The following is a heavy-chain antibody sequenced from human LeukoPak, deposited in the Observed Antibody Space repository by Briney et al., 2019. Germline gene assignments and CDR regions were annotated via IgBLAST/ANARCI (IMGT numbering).Heavy chain of an antibody. Sequence: GGSLRLSCAASGITFSSSEMNWVRQAPGQGLEWVSYISGSGTTIYYADSVKGRFTISRDNAKNSLFLQMNSLRAEDTAVYYCARDWPSGIYWGQGTLVTVSS. D-gene: IGHD1-14*01. CDR1: GITFSSSE. J-gene: IGHJ4*02. V-gene: IGHV3-48*03. CDR3: ARDWPSGIY. CDR2: ISGSGTTI.